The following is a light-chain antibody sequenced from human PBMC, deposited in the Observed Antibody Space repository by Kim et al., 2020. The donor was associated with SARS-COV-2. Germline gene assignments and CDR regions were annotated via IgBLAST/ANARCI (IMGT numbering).Light chain of an antibody. CDR1: SSTIGVNS. CDR3: GTWDASLAAGEV. J-gene: IGLJ2*01. CDR2: DND. Sequence: QRVTISVLGSSSTIGVNSVSWYQHLPGTAPKLVIYDNDKRPSGVPDRFSGSKSGTSATLGITGLQPGDEADYFCGTWDASLAAGEVFGGGTQLTVL. V-gene: IGLV1-51*01.